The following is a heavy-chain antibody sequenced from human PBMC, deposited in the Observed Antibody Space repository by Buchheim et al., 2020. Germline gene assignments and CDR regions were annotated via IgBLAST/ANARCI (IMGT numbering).Heavy chain of an antibody. J-gene: IGHJ4*02. V-gene: IGHV4-4*02. Sequence: QVQLQQWGAGLLKPSGTLSLTCTVSGDSVSNDNWWSWVRQSPEKGLEWIGEIYHTGDTNYNPSLKSRVTISVDKSKNQFSLNLNSVTAADTAVYFCVRNGWYSIDYWGQGTL. CDR3: VRNGWYSIDY. CDR2: IYHTGDT. CDR1: GDSVSNDNW. D-gene: IGHD6-19*01.